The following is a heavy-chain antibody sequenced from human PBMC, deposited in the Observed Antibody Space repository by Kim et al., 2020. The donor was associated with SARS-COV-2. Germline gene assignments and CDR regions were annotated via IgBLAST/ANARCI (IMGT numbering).Heavy chain of an antibody. J-gene: IGHJ6*02. CDR1: GYSFTSYW. V-gene: IGHV5-51*01. D-gene: IGHD5-12*01. Sequence: GESLKISCKGSGYSFTSYWIDWVRQMPGKGLEWMGIIYPGDSDTRYSPSFQGQVTISADKSISTAYLQWSSLKASDTAMYYCARNSGYDSGYYGMDVWGQGTTVTVSS. CDR2: IYPGDSDT. CDR3: ARNSGYDSGYYGMDV.